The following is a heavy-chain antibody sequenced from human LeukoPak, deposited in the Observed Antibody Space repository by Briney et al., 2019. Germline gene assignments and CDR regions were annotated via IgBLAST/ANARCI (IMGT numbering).Heavy chain of an antibody. CDR1: GYTFTGYY. CDR3: ARDYYYDSSGYRLDY. J-gene: IGHJ4*02. CDR2: INPNSGGT. Sequence: ASVKVSCKASGYTFTGYYIHWVRQAPGQGLEWMGWINPNSGGTNYAQKFQGRVTMTRDTSISTAYMELSRLRSDDTAVYYCARDYYYDSSGYRLDYWGQGTLVTVSS. D-gene: IGHD3-22*01. V-gene: IGHV1-2*02.